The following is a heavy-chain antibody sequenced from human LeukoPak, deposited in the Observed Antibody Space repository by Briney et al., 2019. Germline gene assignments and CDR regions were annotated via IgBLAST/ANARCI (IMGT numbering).Heavy chain of an antibody. Sequence: SVKVSCRASGGTFSSYAISWVRQAPGQGLEWMGRIIPIFGTANYAQRFQGRVTITADKSTSTAYMELSSLRSEDTAVYYCARDTAMASFDYWGQGTLVTVSS. CDR2: IIPIFGTA. CDR1: GGTFSSYA. CDR3: ARDTAMASFDY. D-gene: IGHD5-18*01. V-gene: IGHV1-69*06. J-gene: IGHJ4*02.